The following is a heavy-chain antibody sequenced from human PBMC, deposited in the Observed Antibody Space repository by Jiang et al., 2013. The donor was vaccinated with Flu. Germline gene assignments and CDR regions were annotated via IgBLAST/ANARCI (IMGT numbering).Heavy chain of an antibody. CDR2: IDPRGTTT. J-gene: IGHJ5*02. CDR3: ARDNSDRTSLEFWWFDP. V-gene: IGHV1-46*01. D-gene: IGHD3-3*01. CDR1: GFVFSGYW. Sequence: EVKKPGASVKLSCKASGFVFSGYWMHWVRQAPGQGLEWMGMIDPRGTTTFYAHNFQGRVTVTRDTSTSTVYMEVSGLRSDDTAVYFCARDNSDRTSLEFWWFDPWGQGTLVTVSS.